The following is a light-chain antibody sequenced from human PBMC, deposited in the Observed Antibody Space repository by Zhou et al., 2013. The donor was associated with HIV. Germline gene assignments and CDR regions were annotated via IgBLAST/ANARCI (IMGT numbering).Light chain of an antibody. J-gene: IGKJ5*01. CDR2: GAS. Sequence: EIVLTQSPDTLSLSPGERATLSCRAGQTVSGNYLAWYQQKPGQSPRLLIYGASSRVTGIPDRFSGSGSGTGFTLTISRLEPEDFAVYYCQQYGSSPITFGQGTRLEIK. V-gene: IGKV3-20*01. CDR3: QQYGSSPIT. CDR1: QTVSGNY.